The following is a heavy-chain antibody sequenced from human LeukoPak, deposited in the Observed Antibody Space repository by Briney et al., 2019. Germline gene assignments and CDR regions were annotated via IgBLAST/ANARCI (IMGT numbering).Heavy chain of an antibody. J-gene: IGHJ3*02. CDR3: ARDRIVSSAFYI. Sequence: SQTLSLTCTVSGGSISSGDYYWSWIRQPPGKGLEWIGYIYYSGSTYYNPSLKSRVTISVDTSKNQFSLKLSSVTAADTAVYYCARDRIVSSAFYIWGQGTMVTVSS. CDR1: GGSISSGDYY. CDR2: IYYSGST. V-gene: IGHV4-30-4*01. D-gene: IGHD5/OR15-5a*01.